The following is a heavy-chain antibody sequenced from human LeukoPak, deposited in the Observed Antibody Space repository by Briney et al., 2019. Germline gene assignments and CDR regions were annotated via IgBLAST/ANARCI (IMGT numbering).Heavy chain of an antibody. CDR1: GGSISSSSKY. CDR2: IYYSGST. J-gene: IGHJ6*02. CDR3: ARVPKLRYCSSTSCYAYYYGMDV. V-gene: IGHV4-31*03. D-gene: IGHD2-2*01. Sequence: PSETLSLTCSVSGGSISSSSKYWSWIRQHPGKGLEWIGYIYYSGSTYYNPSLKSRVTISVDTSKNQFSLKLSSVTAADTAVYYCARVPKLRYCSSTSCYAYYYGMDVWGQGTTVTVSS.